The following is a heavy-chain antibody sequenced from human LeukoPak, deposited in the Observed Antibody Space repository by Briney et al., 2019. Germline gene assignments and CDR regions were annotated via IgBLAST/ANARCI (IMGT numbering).Heavy chain of an antibody. CDR3: AREGALSSIAAARDAFDI. CDR2: INPNSGGT. Sequence: ASVKVSCKASGYTFTGYYMHWVRQAPGQGLEWMGWINPNSGGTNYAQKFQGWVTMTRDTSISTAFMELSRLRSDDTAVYYCAREGALSSIAAARDAFDIWGQGTMVTVSS. V-gene: IGHV1-2*04. J-gene: IGHJ3*02. CDR1: GYTFTGYY. D-gene: IGHD6-13*01.